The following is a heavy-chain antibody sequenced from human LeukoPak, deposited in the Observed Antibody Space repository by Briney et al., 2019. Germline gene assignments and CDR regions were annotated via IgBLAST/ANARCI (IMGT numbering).Heavy chain of an antibody. CDR1: GVSISSYY. J-gene: IGHJ4*02. V-gene: IGHV4-59*01. CDR3: ARVGSGTYRYFDY. Sequence: PSETLSLTCIVSGVSISSYYWSWLRQPPGKGLEWIGSIHYSGSTSYNPSLKSRVTISVDTSKNQFSLKLSSVTAADTAVYYCARVGSGTYRYFDYWGQGTLVTVSS. CDR2: IHYSGST. D-gene: IGHD1-26*01.